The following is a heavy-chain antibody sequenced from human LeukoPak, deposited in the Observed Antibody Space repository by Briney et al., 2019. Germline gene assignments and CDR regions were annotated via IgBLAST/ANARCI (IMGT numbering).Heavy chain of an antibody. CDR3: ARDRKGWIQLDY. J-gene: IGHJ4*02. CDR2: IYYSGST. CDR1: GGSVSSGSYY. V-gene: IGHV4-61*01. Sequence: PSETLSLTCTVSGGSVSSGSYYWSWIRQPPGKGLEWIGYIYYSGSTNYNPSLKSRVTISVDTSKNQFSLKLSSVTAADTAVYYCARDRKGWIQLDYWGQGTLVTVSS. D-gene: IGHD5-18*01.